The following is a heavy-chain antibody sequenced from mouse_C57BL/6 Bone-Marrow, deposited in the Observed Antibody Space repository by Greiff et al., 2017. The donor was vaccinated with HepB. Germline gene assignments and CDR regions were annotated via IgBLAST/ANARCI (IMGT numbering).Heavy chain of an antibody. Sequence: VKLQQSGAELVKPGASVKMSCKASGYTFTTYPIEWMKQNHGKSLEWIGNFHPNNDDTKYNEKFKGKATLTVEKPSSTVYLELSRLTSDDSAVYYCARRGSYYGTKRWYYFDYWGQGTTLTVSS. V-gene: IGHV1-47*01. D-gene: IGHD1-1*01. J-gene: IGHJ2*01. CDR1: GYTFTTYP. CDR2: FHPNNDDT. CDR3: ARRGSYYGTKRWYYFDY.